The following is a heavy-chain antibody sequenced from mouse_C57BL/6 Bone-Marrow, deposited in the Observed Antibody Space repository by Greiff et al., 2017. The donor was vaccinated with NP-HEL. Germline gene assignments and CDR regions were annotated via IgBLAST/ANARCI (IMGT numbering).Heavy chain of an antibody. V-gene: IGHV5-4*01. CDR2: ISDGGSYT. J-gene: IGHJ2*01. Sequence: DVQLQESGGGLVKPGGSLKLSCAASGFTFSSYAMSWVRQTPEKRLEWVATISDGGSYTYYPDNVKGRFTISRDNAKNNLYLQMSHLKSEDTAMYYCARDRGGYRDYGGRGTTLTVTS. CDR3: ARDRGGYRDY. CDR1: GFTFSSYA. D-gene: IGHD2-2*01.